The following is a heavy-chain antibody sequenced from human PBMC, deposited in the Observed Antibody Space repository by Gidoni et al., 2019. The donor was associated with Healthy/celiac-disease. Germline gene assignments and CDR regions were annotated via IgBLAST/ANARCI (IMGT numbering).Heavy chain of an antibody. V-gene: IGHV3-33*01. CDR2: IWYDGSNK. CDR1: GFTFSSYG. J-gene: IGHJ4*02. Sequence: QVQLVESGGGVVQPGRSLRRSCAASGFTFSSYGMHWVRQAPGKGLEWLAVIWYDGSNKYYADSVKGRFTISRDNSKNTLYLQMNSLRAEDTAVYYCARGGNYDSSGGYFDYWGQGTLVTVSS. D-gene: IGHD3-22*01. CDR3: ARGGNYDSSGGYFDY.